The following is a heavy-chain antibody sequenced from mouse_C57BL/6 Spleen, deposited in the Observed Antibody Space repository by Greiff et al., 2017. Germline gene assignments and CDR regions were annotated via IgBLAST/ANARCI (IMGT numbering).Heavy chain of an antibody. CDR2: IWRGGST. V-gene: IGHV2-5*01. CDR1: GFSLTSYG. J-gene: IGHJ4*01. CDR3: AKKSTGYYAMDY. D-gene: IGHD5-1*01. Sequence: VQLQESGPGLVQPSQSLSITCTVSGFSLTSYGVHWVRQSPGKGLEWLGVIWRGGSTDYNAAFMSRLSITKDNSKSQVFFKMNSLQADDTAIYYCAKKSTGYYAMDYWGQGTSVTVSS.